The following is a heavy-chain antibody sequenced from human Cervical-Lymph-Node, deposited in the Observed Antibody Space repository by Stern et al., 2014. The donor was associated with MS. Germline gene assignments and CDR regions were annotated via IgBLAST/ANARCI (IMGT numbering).Heavy chain of an antibody. J-gene: IGHJ5*02. CDR1: GGSISSSGYY. Sequence: VQLEESGPGLVKPSQTLSLTCTVSGGSISSSGYYWSWIRQPADKGLEWIGRIHDSGSTYYNPSLTSRVTISMETAKNQFSLKLPSVTAADTAVYYCATTRWDLFTWNWFDPWGQGTLVTVSS. CDR3: ATTRWDLFTWNWFDP. V-gene: IGHV4-61*02. CDR2: IHDSGST. D-gene: IGHD1-26*01.